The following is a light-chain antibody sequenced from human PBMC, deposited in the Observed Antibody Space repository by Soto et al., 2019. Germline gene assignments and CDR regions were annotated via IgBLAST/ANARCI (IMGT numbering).Light chain of an antibody. CDR2: DAT. J-gene: IGKJ5*01. CDR3: QQRSTWIT. Sequence: IVLTQSPATLSLSPGERATLSCRASQNIASYLAWYQQKPGQAPRLLIYDATNRATGIPARFSGSGSGTDFTLTISSLKPEDFAIYYCQQRSTWITFGQGTRLDI. V-gene: IGKV3-11*01. CDR1: QNIASY.